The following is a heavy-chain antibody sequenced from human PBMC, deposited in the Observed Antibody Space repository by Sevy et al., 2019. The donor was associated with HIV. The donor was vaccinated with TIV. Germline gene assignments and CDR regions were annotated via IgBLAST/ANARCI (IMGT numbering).Heavy chain of an antibody. Sequence: GGSLRLSCATSGFTFSTYNMNWVRQAPGKGLEWVSSISRGSGFIFYADSVKGRFTLSRDNAKNSLDLQMNSLRAEDAAVYYCAREKTILEGRYGMDVWGQGTTVTVSS. J-gene: IGHJ6*02. D-gene: IGHD3-3*01. CDR3: AREKTILEGRYGMDV. CDR2: ISRGSGFI. V-gene: IGHV3-21*01. CDR1: GFTFSTYN.